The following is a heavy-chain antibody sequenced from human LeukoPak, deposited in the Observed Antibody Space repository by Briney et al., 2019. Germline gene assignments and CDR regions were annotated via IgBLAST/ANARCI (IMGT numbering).Heavy chain of an antibody. Sequence: SQTLSLTCTVSGGSISSGNYYWTWIRQPAGKGLEWIGRIYNSESINYNPSIKSRVTISMDTAKNQFSLKLTSVTAADTAVYYCASAGGGSNWGVLYYWGQGTLVTVSS. J-gene: IGHJ4*02. CDR2: IYNSESI. CDR1: GGSISSGNYY. D-gene: IGHD7-27*01. V-gene: IGHV4-61*02. CDR3: ASAGGGSNWGVLYY.